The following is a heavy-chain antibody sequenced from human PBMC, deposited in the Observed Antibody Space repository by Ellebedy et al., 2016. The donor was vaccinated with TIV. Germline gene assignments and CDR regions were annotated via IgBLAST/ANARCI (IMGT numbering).Heavy chain of an antibody. D-gene: IGHD3-3*01. Sequence: ASVKVSCXPSGGTFSSFPINWVRQAPGQRLEWMGWINTGNGNTKYSQRLQGRVTITRDTSATTAYMELSGLMSEDTAVYYCATREWQDPMDVWGQGTTVTVSS. CDR1: GGTFSSFP. CDR3: ATREWQDPMDV. CDR2: INTGNGNT. V-gene: IGHV1-3*04. J-gene: IGHJ6*02.